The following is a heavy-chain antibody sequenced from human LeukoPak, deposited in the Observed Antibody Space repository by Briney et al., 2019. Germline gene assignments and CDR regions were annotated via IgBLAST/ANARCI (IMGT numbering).Heavy chain of an antibody. V-gene: IGHV3-53*01. CDR2: IFSGDST. CDR1: GFSVDGNY. D-gene: IGHD3-22*01. Sequence: GGSLRLSCEVSGFSVDGNYMTWFRQVPGRGLEWVALIFSGDSTDYPDSVKGRFTISRDKSKNTLHLQMDSLRPEDTAMYYCALTYYFDRRGYSYFDYWGQGALVTVSS. CDR3: ALTYYFDRRGYSYFDY. J-gene: IGHJ4*02.